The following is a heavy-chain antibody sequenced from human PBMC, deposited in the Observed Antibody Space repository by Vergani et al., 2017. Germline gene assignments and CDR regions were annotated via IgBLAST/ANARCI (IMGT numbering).Heavy chain of an antibody. CDR3: AKDLLRSKYFDY. V-gene: IGHV3-30*18. J-gene: IGHJ4*02. D-gene: IGHD4-17*01. CDR2: ISYDGSNK. CDR1: GFTFSSYG. Sequence: QVQLVESGGGVVQPGRSLRLSCAASGFTFSSYGMHWVRQAPGKGLEWVAVISYDGSNKYYADSVKGRFTISRDNSKNTLFLQMNSLRPEDTAVYYCAKDLLRSKYFDYWGQGTLVTVSS.